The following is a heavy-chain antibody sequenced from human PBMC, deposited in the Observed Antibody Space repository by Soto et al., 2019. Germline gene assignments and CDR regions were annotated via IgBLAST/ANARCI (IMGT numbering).Heavy chain of an antibody. Sequence: SETLSLTCSVSGRSISEVNSYWGWIRQTPGEGLEWIGTIHHTGSTYYNPSLKSRVIISLDTSKNQFSLKLSSVTAADTALYYCARPEGGYGSGYSWFDPWGQGTRVTVSS. D-gene: IGHD5-12*01. CDR3: ARPEGGYGSGYSWFDP. V-gene: IGHV4-39*01. CDR2: IHHTGST. CDR1: GRSISEVNSY. J-gene: IGHJ5*02.